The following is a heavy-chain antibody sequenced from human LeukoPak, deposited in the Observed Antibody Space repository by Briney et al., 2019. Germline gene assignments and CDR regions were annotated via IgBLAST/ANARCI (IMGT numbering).Heavy chain of an antibody. CDR1: GFTVSSNY. D-gene: IGHD6-19*01. V-gene: IGHV3-66*01. CDR2: IYSGGST. CDR3: ANSRGSGWFVFDY. Sequence: GGSLRLSCAASGFTVSSNYMSWVRQAPGKGLEWVSVIYSGGSTYYADSVKGRFTISRDNPKNTLYLQMNSLRAEDMAVYYCANSRGSGWFVFDYWGQGTLVTVSS. J-gene: IGHJ4*02.